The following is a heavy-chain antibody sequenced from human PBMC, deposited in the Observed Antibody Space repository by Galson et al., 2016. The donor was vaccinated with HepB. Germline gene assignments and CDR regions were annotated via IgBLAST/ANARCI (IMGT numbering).Heavy chain of an antibody. D-gene: IGHD4-17*01. CDR1: GFAFSPYG. J-gene: IGHJ3*02. Sequence: SLRLSCAASGFAFSPYGMHWVRQAPGKGLEWVSGISHDENKQFYADSLKGRSTISRDNSRSTLFLQMDTLRPEDTARYYCARSHYGDLNSFDIWGRGTVVSVSS. V-gene: IGHV3-30*03. CDR2: ISHDENKQ. CDR3: ARSHYGDLNSFDI.